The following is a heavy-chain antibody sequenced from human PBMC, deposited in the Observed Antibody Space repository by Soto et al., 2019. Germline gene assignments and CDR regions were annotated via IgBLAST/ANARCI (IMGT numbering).Heavy chain of an antibody. Sequence: EVQLVESGGGLVQPGGSLRLSCAASGFTFSSYSMNWVRQAPGKGLEWVSYISSSSSTIYYADSVKGRFTISRDNAKNSLYLQMNSLRAEDTAVYYCAREDIVVVPAAMGSWFDPWGEGTLVTVSS. CDR3: AREDIVVVPAAMGSWFDP. CDR2: ISSSSSTI. CDR1: GFTFSSYS. V-gene: IGHV3-48*01. D-gene: IGHD2-2*01. J-gene: IGHJ5*02.